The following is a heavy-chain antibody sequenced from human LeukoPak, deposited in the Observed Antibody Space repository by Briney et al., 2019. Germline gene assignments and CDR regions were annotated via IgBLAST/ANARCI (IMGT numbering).Heavy chain of an antibody. CDR2: ISWNSGSI. CDR1: GFTFDDYA. J-gene: IGHJ2*01. V-gene: IGHV3-9*01. Sequence: PGGSLRLSCAASGFTFDDYAMHWVRHAPGKGLEWVSGISWNSGSIGYADSVKGRFTISRDNAKNSLYLQMNSLRAEDTALYYCAKDRRPYYYGSGSYYRSFYWYFDLWGRGTLVTVSS. CDR3: AKDRRPYYYGSGSYYRSFYWYFDL. D-gene: IGHD3-10*01.